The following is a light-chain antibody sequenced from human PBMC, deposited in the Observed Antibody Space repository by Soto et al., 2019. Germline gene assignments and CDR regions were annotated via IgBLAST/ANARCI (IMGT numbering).Light chain of an antibody. CDR2: EVY. CDR3: SSYVGTNSYV. J-gene: IGLJ1*01. V-gene: IGLV2-8*01. CDR1: SSDVGGYNY. Sequence: QSVLTQPPSASGSPGQSVTISCTGTSSDVGGYNYVSWYQQHPGKAPKLIIYEVYKRPPGVPDRFSGSKSGNTAALTVSGLQAEDEADYYCSSYVGTNSYVFGTGTKVT.